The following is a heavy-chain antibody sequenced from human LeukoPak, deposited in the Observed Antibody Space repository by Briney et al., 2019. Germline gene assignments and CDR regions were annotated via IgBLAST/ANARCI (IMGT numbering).Heavy chain of an antibody. D-gene: IGHD2-15*01. Sequence: GGSLGLSCEAPGLTFGSYAMSWVRQAPGKGLVWVSLTTGSGGNTYYISSVKGRFTISRDNSKNTLYLQMNSPRAEDTAVYYCARSPAEYCSGGSCYGMDVWGQGTTVSVSS. J-gene: IGHJ6*02. CDR1: GLTFGSYA. CDR3: ARSPAEYCSGGSCYGMDV. V-gene: IGHV3-23*01. CDR2: TTGSGGNT.